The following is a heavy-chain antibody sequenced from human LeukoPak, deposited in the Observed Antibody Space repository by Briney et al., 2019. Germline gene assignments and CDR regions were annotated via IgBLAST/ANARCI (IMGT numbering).Heavy chain of an antibody. J-gene: IGHJ4*02. Sequence: SETLSLTCTVSGGSVSSYYWSWIRQPPGKGLEWIGYIYYSGSTNYNPSLKSRVTISVDTSKNQFSLKLSSVTAADTAVYYCARSTYYYDSSGYYGGYYFDYWGQGALVTVSS. D-gene: IGHD3-22*01. CDR2: IYYSGST. V-gene: IGHV4-59*02. CDR3: ARSTYYYDSSGYYGGYYFDY. CDR1: GGSVSSYY.